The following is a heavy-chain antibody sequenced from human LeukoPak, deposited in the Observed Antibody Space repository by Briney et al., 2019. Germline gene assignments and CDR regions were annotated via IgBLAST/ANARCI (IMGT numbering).Heavy chain of an antibody. Sequence: ASVKVSCKASGYTFTSYGISWVRQAPGQGLEWMGWISAYNGNTNYAQKLQGRVTMTTDTSTSTAYMELRSLRSDDTAVYYCARDRIVVVPAAFLEPFDYWGQGTLVTVPS. J-gene: IGHJ4*02. CDR1: GYTFTSYG. CDR2: ISAYNGNT. D-gene: IGHD2-2*01. CDR3: ARDRIVVVPAAFLEPFDY. V-gene: IGHV1-18*01.